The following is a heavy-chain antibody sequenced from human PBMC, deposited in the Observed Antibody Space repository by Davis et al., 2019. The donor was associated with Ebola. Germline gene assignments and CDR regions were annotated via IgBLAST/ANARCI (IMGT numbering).Heavy chain of an antibody. CDR1: GGSFSGYY. V-gene: IGHV4-34*01. CDR3: ARVDYDFWSGYYTGNWFDP. D-gene: IGHD3-3*01. Sequence: MPSETLSLTCAVYGGSFSGYYWSWIRQPPGKGLEWIGEINHDGNTKYNPSLKRRVTMSVDTSKNQFSLKLSSVTAADTAVYYCARVDYDFWSGYYTGNWFDPWGQGTLVTVSS. J-gene: IGHJ5*02. CDR2: INHDGNT.